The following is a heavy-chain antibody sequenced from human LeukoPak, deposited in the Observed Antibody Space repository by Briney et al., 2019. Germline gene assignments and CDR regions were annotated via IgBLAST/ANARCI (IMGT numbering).Heavy chain of an antibody. V-gene: IGHV4-34*09. CDR2: INHTGST. D-gene: IGHD2-2*02. J-gene: IGHJ6*02. CDR3: ARDVLVPAAITAGYYYYGMDV. Sequence: PSETLSLTCAVYGGSFSGYYWSWIRQPPGKGLEWIGEINHTGSTYYNPSLKSRVTISVDTSKNQFSLKLSSVTAADTAVYYCARDVLVPAAITAGYYYYGMDVWGQGTTVTVSS. CDR1: GGSFSGYY.